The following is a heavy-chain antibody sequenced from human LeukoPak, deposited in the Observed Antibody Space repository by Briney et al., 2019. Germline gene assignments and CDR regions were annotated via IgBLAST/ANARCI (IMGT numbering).Heavy chain of an antibody. CDR1: GFTFSSYW. D-gene: IGHD6-19*01. V-gene: IGHV3-7*03. CDR3: AAYSSGWSTKDY. CDR2: IKQDGSEK. Sequence: PGGSLRLSCAASGFTFSSYWMSWVRQAPGKGLEWVANIKQDGSEKYYVDSVEGRFTISRDNAKNSLYLQMNSLRAEDTAVYYCAAYSSGWSTKDYWGQGTLVTVSS. J-gene: IGHJ4*02.